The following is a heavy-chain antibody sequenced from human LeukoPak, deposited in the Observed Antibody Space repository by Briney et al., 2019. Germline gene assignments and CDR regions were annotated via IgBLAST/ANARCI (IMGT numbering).Heavy chain of an antibody. CDR3: ARVSVTMVRRVPPPYWYFDL. Sequence: SETLSLTCTVSGGSISSYYWSWIRQPPGKGLEWIGYIYYSGSTNYNPSLKSRVTISVDTSKKQFSLKLSSVTAADTAVYYCARVSVTMVRRVPPPYWYFDLWGRGTLVTVSS. CDR1: GGSISSYY. D-gene: IGHD3-10*01. V-gene: IGHV4-59*01. J-gene: IGHJ2*01. CDR2: IYYSGST.